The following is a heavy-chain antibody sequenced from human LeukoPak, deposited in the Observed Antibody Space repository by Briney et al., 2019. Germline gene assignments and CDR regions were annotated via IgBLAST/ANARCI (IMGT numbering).Heavy chain of an antibody. J-gene: IGHJ5*02. Sequence: SETLSLTCTVSGGSVSSGSYYWSWIRQPSGKGLEWIGYIYYSGSTNYNPSLKSRVTISVDTSKNQFSLKLSSVTAADTAVYYCARNPRLWSGYYHWFDPWGQGTLVTVSS. CDR3: ARNPRLWSGYYHWFDP. D-gene: IGHD3-3*01. CDR1: GGSVSSGSYY. CDR2: IYYSGST. V-gene: IGHV4-61*01.